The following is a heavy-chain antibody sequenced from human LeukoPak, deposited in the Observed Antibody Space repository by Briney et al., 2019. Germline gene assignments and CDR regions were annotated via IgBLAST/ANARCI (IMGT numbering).Heavy chain of an antibody. CDR1: GGTFSSYA. CDR2: IIPIFGTA. D-gene: IGHD2-2*01. V-gene: IGHV1-69*05. Sequence: SVKVSCKASGGTFSSYAISWVRQAPGQGLEWMGGIIPIFGTANYAQKFQGRVTITTDESTSTAYMELSSLRSEDTAVYYCARVGYCSSTSCYGYYYYMDVWGKGTTVTVSS. CDR3: ARVGYCSSTSCYGYYYYMDV. J-gene: IGHJ6*03.